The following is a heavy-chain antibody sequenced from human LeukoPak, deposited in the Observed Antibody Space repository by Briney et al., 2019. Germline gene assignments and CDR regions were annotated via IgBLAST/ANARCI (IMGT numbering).Heavy chain of an antibody. CDR3: VARNGYHYAFDY. CDR2: ISGNGANT. CDR1: ELTFSAYA. Sequence: GGSLRLSCVGSELTFSAYAVSWVRQTPGEGLEWVSGISGNGANTDSADSVEGRFTISRDNSKDTLYLEMTNLRAEDAAVYYCVARNGYHYAFDYWGQGTQVVVSS. V-gene: IGHV3-23*01. J-gene: IGHJ4*02. D-gene: IGHD3-10*01.